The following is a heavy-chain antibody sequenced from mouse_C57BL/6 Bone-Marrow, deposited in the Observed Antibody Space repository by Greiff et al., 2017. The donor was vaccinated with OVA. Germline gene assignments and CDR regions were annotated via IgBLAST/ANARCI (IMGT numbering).Heavy chain of an antibody. V-gene: IGHV7-3*01. Sequence: EVKLVESGGGLVQPGGSLSLSCAASGFTFTDYYMSWVRQPPGKALEWLGFIRKKANGYTTEYSASVKGRFTISRDKSQSILYLQMNALRAEDSATYYCARVPRGGSYGWFAYWGQGTLVTVSA. CDR3: ARVPRGGSYGWFAY. CDR2: IRKKANGYTT. J-gene: IGHJ3*01. D-gene: IGHD1-1*02. CDR1: GFTFTDYY.